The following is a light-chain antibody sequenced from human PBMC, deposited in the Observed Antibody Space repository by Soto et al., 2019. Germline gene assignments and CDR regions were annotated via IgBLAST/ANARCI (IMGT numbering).Light chain of an antibody. CDR3: QSYDNSLSGVV. CDR1: SSNIGAGFD. Sequence: QSVLTQPPSVSGAPGQRIIISCTGSSSNIGAGFDVHWYQHLPGTAPQLLVYDNHNRPSGLPARFSDPRAGTSSSLAITSLQADDEADYYCQSYDNSLSGVVFGGGTKVTVL. V-gene: IGLV1-40*01. J-gene: IGLJ2*01. CDR2: DNH.